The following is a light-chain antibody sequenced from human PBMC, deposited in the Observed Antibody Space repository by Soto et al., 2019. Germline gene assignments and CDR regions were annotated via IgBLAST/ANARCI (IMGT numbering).Light chain of an antibody. CDR1: QSISSW. CDR3: QQYNSYSAVA. CDR2: DAS. V-gene: IGKV1-5*01. J-gene: IGKJ1*01. Sequence: DIQMTQSPSTLSASVGDRVTITCRASQSISSWLAWYQQKPGKAPKLLIYDASSLESGGPSRFSGSGSGTEFTLTISSLQPDDFATYYCQQYNSYSAVAFGQGTKVEIK.